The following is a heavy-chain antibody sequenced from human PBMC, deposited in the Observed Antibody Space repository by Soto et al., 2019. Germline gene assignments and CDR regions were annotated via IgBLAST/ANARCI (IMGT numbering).Heavy chain of an antibody. CDR1: GYTFTSYG. V-gene: IGHV1-18*01. D-gene: IGHD3-10*01. CDR3: ARDPLPTYYYSSGVNDAFDI. CDR2: ISAYNGKT. J-gene: IGHJ3*02. Sequence: ASVNVSCKPSGYTFTSYGINWVRQAPGQGLEWMGWISAYNGKTNYAQKFQGRVSVTTDTSTSTAYMELTSLRSDDTAVYYCARDPLPTYYYSSGVNDAFDIWGQGTMVTVSS.